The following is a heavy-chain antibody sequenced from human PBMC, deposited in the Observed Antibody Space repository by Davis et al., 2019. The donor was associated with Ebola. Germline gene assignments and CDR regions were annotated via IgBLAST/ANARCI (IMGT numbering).Heavy chain of an antibody. CDR2: ISGSGRST. V-gene: IGHV3-23*01. D-gene: IGHD4-11*01. J-gene: IGHJ4*02. CDR3: ARIPRDYSFCG. CDR1: GFPFSNYA. Sequence: GESLKISCAASGFPFSNYAMSWVRQAPGKGLEWVSAISGSGRSTYYADSVKGRFTISRDNSKNTLYLQMDSLRAEDTAVYFCARIPRDYSFCGWGQGTLVTVSS.